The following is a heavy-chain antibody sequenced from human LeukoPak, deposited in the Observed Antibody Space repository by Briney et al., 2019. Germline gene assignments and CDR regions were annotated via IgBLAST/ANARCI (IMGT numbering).Heavy chain of an antibody. V-gene: IGHV3-30*18. CDR3: AKEYLKGIAAAGPFDY. Sequence: PGGSLRLSCAASGFTFSSYSMNWVRQAPGKGLEWVAVISYDGSNKYYADSVKGRFTISRDNFKNTLYLQMNSLRAEDTAVYYCAKEYLKGIAAAGPFDYWGQGTLVTGTS. CDR2: ISYDGSNK. CDR1: GFTFSSYS. D-gene: IGHD6-13*01. J-gene: IGHJ4*02.